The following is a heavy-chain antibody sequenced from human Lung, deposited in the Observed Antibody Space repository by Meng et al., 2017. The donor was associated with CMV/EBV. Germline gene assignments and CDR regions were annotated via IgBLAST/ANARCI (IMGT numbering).Heavy chain of an antibody. J-gene: IGHJ4*02. V-gene: IGHV4-4*02. D-gene: IGHD2-21*01. CDR1: GASSSNDNW. CDR3: ARAYCGGDCYSGFDY. Sequence: GASSSNDNWWSWVRQPQGKGLEWIGEIYHGAITNYNPSLKSRLTISEDRSNNQFSLKLTSVTAADTAMYYCARAYCGGDCYSGFDYWGQGILVTVSS. CDR2: IYHGAIT.